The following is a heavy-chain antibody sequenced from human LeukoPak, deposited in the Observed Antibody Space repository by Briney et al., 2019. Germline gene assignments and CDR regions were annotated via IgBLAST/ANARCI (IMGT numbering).Heavy chain of an antibody. CDR2: ISGRGGST. CDR1: GFTLHLYA. Sequence: GVSLRLSCAASGFTLHLYAMLCVRQSRGRGLEWVSAISGRGGSTYYADSVKGRFNISRDNSKNTLYLQMNSLRAEDTAVYYCAKDLGRYSAGLGMDVWGKGTTVTASS. V-gene: IGHV3-23*01. CDR3: AKDLGRYSAGLGMDV. D-gene: IGHD3-9*01. J-gene: IGHJ6*04.